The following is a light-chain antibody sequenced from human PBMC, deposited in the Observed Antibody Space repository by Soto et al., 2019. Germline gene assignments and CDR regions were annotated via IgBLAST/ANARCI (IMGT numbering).Light chain of an antibody. CDR2: KAS. CDR1: HNIDTW. J-gene: IGKJ4*01. V-gene: IGKV1-5*03. CDR3: QQHADYPIT. Sequence: DIQMTQSPSTLSASIGDTVTITCRASHNIDTWLAWFQQKPGKAPNLLIYKASTLEAGVPSRFSGSASGTEFTLTISSLQPDDFDTYYCQQHADYPITFGGGTKVDIK.